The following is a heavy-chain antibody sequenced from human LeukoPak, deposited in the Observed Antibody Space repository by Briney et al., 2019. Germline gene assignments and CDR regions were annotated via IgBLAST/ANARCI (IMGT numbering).Heavy chain of an antibody. J-gene: IGHJ4*02. Sequence: GGSLRLSCAASGFTFSSYWMHWVRQAPGKGLEWVSTISNSDGSTYYADSVKGRFSISRDNSENTLYLQMNSLRAEDTAVYYCAKSRGVAGFDYWGQGTLVTVSS. CDR2: ISNSDGST. V-gene: IGHV3-23*01. CDR1: GFTFSSYW. D-gene: IGHD6-19*01. CDR3: AKSRGVAGFDY.